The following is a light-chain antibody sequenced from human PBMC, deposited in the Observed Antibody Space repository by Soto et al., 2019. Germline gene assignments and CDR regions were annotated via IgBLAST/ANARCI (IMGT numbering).Light chain of an antibody. V-gene: IGLV1-47*02. CDR1: SSNIGSFY. Sequence: QSVLTQPPSTSGIPGQRVTISCSGSSSNIGSFYVYWYQQLPGAAPKLLIYNNNQRPSGVPDRFSGSKSGTSASLAISGLRSEDEAAYYCAAWDDSLTSVLFGGGTKVTVL. J-gene: IGLJ2*01. CDR2: NNN. CDR3: AAWDDSLTSVL.